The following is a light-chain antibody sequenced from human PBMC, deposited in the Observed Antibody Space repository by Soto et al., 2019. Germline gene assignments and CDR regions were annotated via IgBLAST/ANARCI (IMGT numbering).Light chain of an antibody. CDR2: AAS. CDR1: QSVDSGY. CDR3: QQYGSASNI. J-gene: IGKJ2*01. Sequence: EIVLTQSPGTLSLSPGERATLSCRASQSVDSGYLAWYQQKPGQAPRLLIYAASSRATGIPDRFSGSGSGTDFTLTISSLEPEDFAVYYCQQYGSASNILGQGTKLEIK. V-gene: IGKV3-20*01.